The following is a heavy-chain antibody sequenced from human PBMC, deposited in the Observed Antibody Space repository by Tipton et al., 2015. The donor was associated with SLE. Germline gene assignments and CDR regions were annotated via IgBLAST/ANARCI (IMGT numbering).Heavy chain of an antibody. V-gene: IGHV4-59*01. CDR1: GGSISSYY. J-gene: IGHJ3*02. CDR2: IYYSGST. Sequence: LRLSCTVSGGSISSYYWSWIRQPPGKGLEWIGYIYYSGSTNYNPSLKSRVTISVDTSKNQFSLKLSSVTAADTAVYYCARVRNGHYDFWSGYQGGAFDIWGQGTMVTVSS. D-gene: IGHD3-3*01. CDR3: ARVRNGHYDFWSGYQGGAFDI.